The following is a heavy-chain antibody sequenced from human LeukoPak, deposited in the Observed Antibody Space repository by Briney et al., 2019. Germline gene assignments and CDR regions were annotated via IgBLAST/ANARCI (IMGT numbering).Heavy chain of an antibody. J-gene: IGHJ5*02. V-gene: IGHV1-8*01. CDR2: MNPNSGNT. D-gene: IGHD3-16*01. CDR3: ARRARVGGQNWFDP. Sequence: GASVKVSCKASGYTFTSYDINWVRQATGQGLEWMGWMNPNSGNTGYAQEFQGRVTMTRNTSISTAYMELSSLRSEDTAVYYCARRARVGGQNWFDPWGQGTLVTVSS. CDR1: GYTFTSYD.